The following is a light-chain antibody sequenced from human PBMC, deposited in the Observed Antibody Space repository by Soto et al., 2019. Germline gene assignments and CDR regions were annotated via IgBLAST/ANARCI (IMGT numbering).Light chain of an antibody. CDR1: QSVSSY. V-gene: IGKV3-11*01. CDR3: QQRSNWPRT. CDR2: DAS. J-gene: IGKJ2*01. Sequence: EIVLTQSPATLSLSPGERATLSCRASQSVSSYLAWYQQKPGQAPRLLIYDASNRATGIPARFSGSGSGPVFTLTISSLEPEDFAVYYCQQRSNWPRTFGQGTKLEIK.